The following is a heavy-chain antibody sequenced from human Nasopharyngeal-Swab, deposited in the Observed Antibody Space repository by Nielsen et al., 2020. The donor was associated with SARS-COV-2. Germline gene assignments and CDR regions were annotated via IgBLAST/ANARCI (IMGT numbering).Heavy chain of an antibody. CDR2: ISYDGSNK. V-gene: IGHV3-30*18. D-gene: IGHD1-26*01. CDR3: AKDSGSCYEGAFDI. Sequence: GESLKISCAASGFTFSSYGMHWVRQAPGKGLEWVAVISYDGSNKYYADSVKGRFTISRDNSKNTLYLQMNSLRAEDTAVYYCAKDSGSCYEGAFDIWGQGTMVTVSS. J-gene: IGHJ3*02. CDR1: GFTFSSYG.